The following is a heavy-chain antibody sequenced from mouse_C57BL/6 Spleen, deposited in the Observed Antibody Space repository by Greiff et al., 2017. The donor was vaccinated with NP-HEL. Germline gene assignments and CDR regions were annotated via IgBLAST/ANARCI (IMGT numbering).Heavy chain of an antibody. CDR2: IDPEDGDT. Sequence: VQLKQSGAELVRPGASVKLSCTASGFNIKDYYMHWVKQRPEQGLEWIGRIDPEDGDTEYAPKFQGKATMTADTSSNTAYLQLSSLTSEDTAVYYGTTENYGNYPAWFAYWGQGTLVTVSA. CDR3: TTENYGNYPAWFAY. V-gene: IGHV14-1*01. D-gene: IGHD2-1*01. J-gene: IGHJ3*01. CDR1: GFNIKDYY.